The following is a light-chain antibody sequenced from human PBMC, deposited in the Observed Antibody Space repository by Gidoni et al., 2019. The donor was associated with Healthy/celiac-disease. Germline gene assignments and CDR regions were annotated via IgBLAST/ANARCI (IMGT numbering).Light chain of an antibody. CDR1: PSVSSY. J-gene: IGKJ4*01. CDR3: QQRSNWPLLT. Sequence: EIVFTQSPATLPLSPGERATLSCRASPSVSSYLAWYQQKPGQAPRLLIYDASNRATGIPARFSGRGSGTDFTLTISSLEPEEFAVYYCQQRSNWPLLTFGGGTKVEIK. V-gene: IGKV3-11*01. CDR2: DAS.